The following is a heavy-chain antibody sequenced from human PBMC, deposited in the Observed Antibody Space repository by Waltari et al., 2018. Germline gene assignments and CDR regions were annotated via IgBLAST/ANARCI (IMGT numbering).Heavy chain of an antibody. Sequence: QVQLQESGPGLVKPSETLSLTCTVSGGSISSYYWSWIRQPPGKGLEWIGYIYYSGSTNYNPSLKSRVTISVDTSKNQFSLKLSSVTAADTAVYYCASLKWEPSHAIAPYFDYWGQGTLVTVSS. CDR2: IYYSGST. CDR1: GGSISSYY. V-gene: IGHV4-59*08. CDR3: ASLKWEPSHAIAPYFDY. J-gene: IGHJ4*02. D-gene: IGHD1-26*01.